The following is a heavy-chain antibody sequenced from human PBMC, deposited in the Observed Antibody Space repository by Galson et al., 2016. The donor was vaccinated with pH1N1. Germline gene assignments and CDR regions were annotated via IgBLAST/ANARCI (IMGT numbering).Heavy chain of an antibody. CDR1: GYTFASYA. CDR2: IHTTTGAP. J-gene: IGHJ4*02. V-gene: IGHV7-4-1*02. D-gene: IGHD2-15*01. Sequence: SVKVSCKASGYTFASYAINWVRQVPGQGLEWMGWIHTTTGAPSYGQGFTGRFVFSLDTSVTTAYLQISSLKTEDAAVYYCARESYRCSGGSCYFDSWGQGTLVTVSS. CDR3: ARESYRCSGGSCYFDS.